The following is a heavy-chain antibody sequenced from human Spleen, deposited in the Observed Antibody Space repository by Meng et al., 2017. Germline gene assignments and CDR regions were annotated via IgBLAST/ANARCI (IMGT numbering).Heavy chain of an antibody. J-gene: IGHJ5*01. Sequence: QVQLKESGPGLVKPSQTLSLTCTGFGGSNSGGDYYWSWIREPPGKGLEWIGSIGHSGITYYTPSLKSRVTVSIDTSKSQFSLKLTSVTAADTAVYYCVRSSGWVRTGFDPWGQGTLVTVSS. CDR2: IGHSGIT. CDR3: VRSSGWVRTGFDP. CDR1: GGSNSGGDYY. D-gene: IGHD6-19*01. V-gene: IGHV4-30-4*01.